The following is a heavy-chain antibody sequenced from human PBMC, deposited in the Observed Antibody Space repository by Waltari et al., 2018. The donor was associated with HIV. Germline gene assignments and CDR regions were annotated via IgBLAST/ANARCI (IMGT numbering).Heavy chain of an antibody. CDR2: IAPAGDT. Sequence: EVQLVESGGGLVQTGGSLRLSCAASGFTFSTYDMHWVRQATGKGLDCVSTIAPAGDTYYPGSVKGRFTISRENAKNSLYLQMNSLRAEDTAVYYCAALGSFYSWGQGTLVTVSS. V-gene: IGHV3-13*01. D-gene: IGHD1-26*01. J-gene: IGHJ5*01. CDR3: AALGSFYS. CDR1: GFTFSTYD.